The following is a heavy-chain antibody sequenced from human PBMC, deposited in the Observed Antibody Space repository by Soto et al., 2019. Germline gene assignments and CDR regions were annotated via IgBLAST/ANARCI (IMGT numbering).Heavy chain of an antibody. Sequence: PGGALRLSCTASGFTVRTYAMTWFRQAPGKGLEWVSAISGSAGTFYATSVKGRFTISRDNSRSTVYLQMHSLRAEDSAIYYCAKEKDYDFNWGSDRFTSHYWGRGTLVTVSS. CDR1: GFTVRTYA. CDR3: AKEKDYDFNWGSDRFTSHY. J-gene: IGHJ4*02. CDR2: ISGSAGT. D-gene: IGHD3-16*02. V-gene: IGHV3-23*01.